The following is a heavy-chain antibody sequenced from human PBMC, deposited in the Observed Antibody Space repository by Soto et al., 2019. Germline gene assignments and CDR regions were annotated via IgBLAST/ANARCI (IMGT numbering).Heavy chain of an antibody. Sequence: EVQLVESGGGLVQPGGSLRLSCAASGFTFSSYDMHWVRQATGKGLEWVSAIGTAGDTYYPGSVKGRFTISRENAKNSLYLQMNNLRAEDTAVYYCARGDGYTYWYFDLWGRGTLVTVSS. CDR3: ARGDGYTYWYFDL. CDR2: IGTAGDT. D-gene: IGHD5-12*01. J-gene: IGHJ2*01. CDR1: GFTFSSYD. V-gene: IGHV3-13*01.